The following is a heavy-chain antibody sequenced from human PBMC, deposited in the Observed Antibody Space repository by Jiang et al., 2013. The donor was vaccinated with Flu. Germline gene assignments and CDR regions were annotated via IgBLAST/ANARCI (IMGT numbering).Heavy chain of an antibody. Sequence: VQLLESGGGVVQPGRSLRLSCAASGFTFSSYGMHWVRQAPGKGLEWVAVISYDGSNKYYADSVKGRFTISRDNSKNTLYLQMNSLRAEDTAVYYCARDQRYYGSGSYYDYWGQGTLVTVSS. CDR3: ARDQRYYGSGSYYDY. J-gene: IGHJ4*02. CDR1: GFTFSSYG. V-gene: IGHV3-30*03. CDR2: ISYDGSNK. D-gene: IGHD3-10*01.